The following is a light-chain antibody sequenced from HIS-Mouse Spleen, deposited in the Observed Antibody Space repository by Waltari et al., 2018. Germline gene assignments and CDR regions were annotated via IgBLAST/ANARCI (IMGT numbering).Light chain of an antibody. CDR3: CSYAGSSTFGV. CDR2: EGS. Sequence: QSALTQPASVSGSPGQSITISCTGTSRHCGGYNLASWYQQHPGKAPKLMIYEGSKRPSGVSNRFSGSKSGNTASLTISGLQAEDEADYYCCSYAGSSTFGVFGGGTKLTVL. CDR1: SRHCGGYNL. J-gene: IGLJ3*02. V-gene: IGLV2-23*03.